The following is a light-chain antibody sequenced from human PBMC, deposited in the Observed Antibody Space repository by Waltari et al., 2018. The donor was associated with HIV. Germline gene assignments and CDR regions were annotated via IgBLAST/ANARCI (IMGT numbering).Light chain of an antibody. CDR1: RTVLFNLNY. J-gene: IGKJ4*01. CDR3: QQYYTLRST. CDR2: WAS. V-gene: IGKV4-1*01. Sequence: DIVMTQSPDSPAVSLGARPTVTCTSSRTVLFNLNYLAWYHQKPRQAPKVVIYWASTRAIGVPDRFSGSESETDFSHNISRVQADDVSIYYCQQYYTLRSTFGGGTK.